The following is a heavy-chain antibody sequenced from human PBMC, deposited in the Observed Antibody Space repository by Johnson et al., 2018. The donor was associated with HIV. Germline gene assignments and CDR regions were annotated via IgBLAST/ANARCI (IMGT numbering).Heavy chain of an antibody. CDR3: ARGVKQQLSVVDAFGI. Sequence: VQLVESGGGLVQPGGSLRLSCAASGFTFSSYWMSWVRQAPGQGLEWVANIKQDGSEKYDADSVKGRFTIARDNSKNTLFLQMNSLRVEDTAAYYCARGVKQQLSVVDAFGIWGQGTMVTVSS. CDR2: IKQDGSEK. J-gene: IGHJ3*02. V-gene: IGHV3-7*04. CDR1: GFTFSSYW. D-gene: IGHD6-13*01.